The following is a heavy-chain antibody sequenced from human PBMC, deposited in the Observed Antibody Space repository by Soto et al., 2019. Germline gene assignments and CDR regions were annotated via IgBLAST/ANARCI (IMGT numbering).Heavy chain of an antibody. V-gene: IGHV3-33*01. CDR2: IWYDGSNK. J-gene: IGHJ4*02. Sequence: QVQLVESGGGVVQPGRSLRLSCAASGFTFSSYGMHWVRQAPGKGLGWVAVIWYDGSNKYYADSVKGRFTISRDNSKNTLYLQMNSLRAEDTAVYYCARGGGPTAVLGYWGQGTLVTVSS. CDR3: ARGGGPTAVLGY. CDR1: GFTFSSYG. D-gene: IGHD4-17*01.